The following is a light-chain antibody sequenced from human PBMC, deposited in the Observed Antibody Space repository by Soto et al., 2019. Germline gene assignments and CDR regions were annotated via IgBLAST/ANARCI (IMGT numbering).Light chain of an antibody. Sequence: EIAMTQSPATLSVSPGERATLSCRASQSISTELAWYQQIPGQPPRLLIYSASTRATGVPDRFTGSGSGSEFTLTIIGLQSEDFAIYYCQQGHNWPLTVGQGTRLEI. J-gene: IGKJ2*01. V-gene: IGKV3-15*01. CDR2: SAS. CDR3: QQGHNWPLT. CDR1: QSISTE.